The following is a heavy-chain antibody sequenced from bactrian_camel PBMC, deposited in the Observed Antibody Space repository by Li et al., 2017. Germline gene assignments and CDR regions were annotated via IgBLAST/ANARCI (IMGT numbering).Heavy chain of an antibody. Sequence: EVQLVESGGGLVQPGTPLTLSCAGSGFNFRSFGMSWVRQAPGKEREGVSCISWSSGSTYYTDSVKGRFTISRDNVKNTLYLQMNSLKPEDTAMYYCAAGSTVVAGWGDNYWGQGTQVTVS. CDR3: AAGSTVVAGWGDNY. J-gene: IGHJ4*01. CDR2: ISWSSGST. V-gene: IGHV3S40*01. CDR1: GFNFRSFG. D-gene: IGHD6*01.